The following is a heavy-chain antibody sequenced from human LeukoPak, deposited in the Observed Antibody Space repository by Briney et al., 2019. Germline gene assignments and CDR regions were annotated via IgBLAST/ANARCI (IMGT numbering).Heavy chain of an antibody. CDR3: ATANRIMDDY. CDR2: ISHSGSS. V-gene: IGHV4-34*01. Sequence: SETLSLTCAVYGGSFSGYYWSWIRQPPGKGLEWIGEISHSGSSNSNPSLKSRVTMSADMSKNQFSLKLSSVTAADTAVYFCATANRIMDDYWGQGTLVTVSS. D-gene: IGHD3-16*01. CDR1: GGSFSGYY. J-gene: IGHJ4*02.